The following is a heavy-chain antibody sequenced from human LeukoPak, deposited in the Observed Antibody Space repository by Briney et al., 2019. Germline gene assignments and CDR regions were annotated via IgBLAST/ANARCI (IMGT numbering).Heavy chain of an antibody. V-gene: IGHV4-59*12. CDR1: GGSMSSYY. D-gene: IGHD5-12*01. J-gene: IGHJ6*04. Sequence: PSETLSLTCTVSGGSMSSYYWNWIWQPPGKGLEWIGHIYYSGSTNYNPSLKSRVTISIDTSKNQFSLNLNSVTAADTAVFYCAGGSGWLPDVWGKGTTVTVSS. CDR2: IYYSGST. CDR3: AGGSGWLPDV.